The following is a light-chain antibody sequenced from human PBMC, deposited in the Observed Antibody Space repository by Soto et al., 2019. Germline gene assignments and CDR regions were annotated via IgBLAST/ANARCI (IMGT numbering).Light chain of an antibody. J-gene: IGKJ1*01. CDR2: DAS. Sequence: DIPMTQSPSTLSASVGDXVXXTXLASQSISGWLAWYQQKPGKAPKLLIYDASSLESGVPSRFSGSGSGTEFTLTISTLQPDDFATYYCQQYNSYPWTFGQGTKVDIK. CDR1: QSISGW. CDR3: QQYNSYPWT. V-gene: IGKV1-5*01.